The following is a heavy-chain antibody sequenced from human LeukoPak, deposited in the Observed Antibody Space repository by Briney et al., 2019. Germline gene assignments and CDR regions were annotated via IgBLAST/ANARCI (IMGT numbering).Heavy chain of an antibody. CDR1: GGSISGYY. J-gene: IGHJ4*02. Sequence: SETLSLTCTVSGGSISGYYWSWSRQPPGNGLEWIGYIYYSGSTSYNPSLKSRVTISVDTSKNQFSLKLSSVTAADTATYFCARTGGASGGFWGQGTLVTVSS. V-gene: IGHV4-59*08. D-gene: IGHD2-21*01. CDR2: IYYSGST. CDR3: ARTGGASGGF.